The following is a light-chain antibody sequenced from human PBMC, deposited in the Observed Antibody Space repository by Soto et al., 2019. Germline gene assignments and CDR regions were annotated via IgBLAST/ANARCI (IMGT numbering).Light chain of an antibody. V-gene: IGKV3-15*01. J-gene: IGKJ1*01. CDR3: QQYGT. CDR2: GAS. CDR1: QSVSSN. Sequence: EIVMTQSPATLSVSPGERATLSCRASQSVSSNLAWYQQKPGQAPRLLIYGASTRATGIPARFSGSGSGTEFTLTISSLQPDDFATYYCQQYGTFGQGTKVDNK.